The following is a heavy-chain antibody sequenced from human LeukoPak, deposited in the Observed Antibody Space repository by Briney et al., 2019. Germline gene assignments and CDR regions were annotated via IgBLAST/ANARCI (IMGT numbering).Heavy chain of an antibody. J-gene: IGHJ4*02. Sequence: ASVKVSCKASGYTVTGYYIHWVRQAPGQGLEWMGWINPNSGGTNYAQKLQGRVTMNRDPSISTAYMDLSSLRSDDAAVYYCARRTADGYNLDYWGQGTLVTVSS. D-gene: IGHD5-24*01. V-gene: IGHV1-2*02. CDR2: INPNSGGT. CDR1: GYTVTGYY. CDR3: ARRTADGYNLDY.